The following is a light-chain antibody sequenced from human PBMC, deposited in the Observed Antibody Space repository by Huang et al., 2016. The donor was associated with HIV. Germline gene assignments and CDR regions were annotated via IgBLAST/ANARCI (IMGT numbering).Light chain of an antibody. CDR2: GAS. V-gene: IGKV3-20*01. CDR1: QSVVSSY. J-gene: IGKJ2*01. CDR3: QQYGSSLYT. Sequence: EIVLTQSPGTLSLSPGERATLSCRASQSVVSSYLAWYQQKPGQAPRLLIYGASSMATGIPDMFSGSGSGTYCTLTISRLEPEDFAVYYCQQYGSSLYTFGQGTKLEIK.